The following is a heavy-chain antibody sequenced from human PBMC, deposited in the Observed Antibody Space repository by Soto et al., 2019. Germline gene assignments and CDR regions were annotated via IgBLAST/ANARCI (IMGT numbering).Heavy chain of an antibody. Sequence: QVQLVQSGAEVKKPGASVKVSCKASGYTFTSYDINWVRQATGQGLEWMGWMNPNSGNTGYAQKFQGRVTMTRNTFINTDXMELSSLRSEDTAVYYCARGREYYYDSSGYYSGDYWGQGTLVTVSS. CDR1: GYTFTSYD. J-gene: IGHJ4*02. CDR2: MNPNSGNT. V-gene: IGHV1-8*01. D-gene: IGHD3-22*01. CDR3: ARGREYYYDSSGYYSGDY.